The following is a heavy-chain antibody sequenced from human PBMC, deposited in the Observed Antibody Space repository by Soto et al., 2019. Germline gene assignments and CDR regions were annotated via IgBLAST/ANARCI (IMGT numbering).Heavy chain of an antibody. V-gene: IGHV3-30*18. CDR3: AKGGRQWLVTSDFNY. CDR2: VSHDGRNT. J-gene: IGHJ4*02. CDR1: GFTFSDYA. Sequence: GGSLRLSCAASGFTFSDYAMHWVRQAPGKGLEWVAVVSHDGRNTHYADSVKGRITISRDSSKNTVSLEMTSLRAVDTAFYYCAKGGRQWLVTSDFNYWGQGALVTVS. D-gene: IGHD6-19*01.